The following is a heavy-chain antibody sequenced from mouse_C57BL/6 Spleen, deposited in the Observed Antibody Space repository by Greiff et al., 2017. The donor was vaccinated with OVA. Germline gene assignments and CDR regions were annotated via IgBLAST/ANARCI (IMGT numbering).Heavy chain of an antibody. CDR2: IDTYSGGT. J-gene: IGHJ2*01. CDR1: GYTFTSYW. CDR3: ARSWDYFDY. Sequence: QVQLQQPGAELVKTGASVKLSCKASGYTFTSYWMHWVKQRPGRGLEWIGRIDTYSGGTKYNEKVKSNATLTVDKPSSTAYMPLSSLTSEDSAVYDCARSWDYFDYWGQGTTLTVSS. V-gene: IGHV1-72*01. D-gene: IGHD4-1*01.